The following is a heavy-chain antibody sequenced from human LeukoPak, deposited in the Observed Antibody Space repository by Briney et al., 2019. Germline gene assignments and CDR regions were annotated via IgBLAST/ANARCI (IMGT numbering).Heavy chain of an antibody. CDR3: ARVGTYYYDSSGYYYDY. J-gene: IGHJ4*02. CDR2: ISAYSGNT. V-gene: IGHV1-18*01. CDR1: GYTFTSYG. Sequence: GASVKVSCKASGYTFTSYGISWVRQAPGQGLEWMGWISAYSGNTNYPQKLQGRVTMTTDTSTSTAYMELRSLRSDDTAVYYCARVGTYYYDSSGYYYDYWGQGTLVTVSS. D-gene: IGHD3-22*01.